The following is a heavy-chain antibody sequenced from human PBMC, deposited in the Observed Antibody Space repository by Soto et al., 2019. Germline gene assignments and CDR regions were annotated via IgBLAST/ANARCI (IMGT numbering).Heavy chain of an antibody. CDR2: ISGSGHST. D-gene: IGHD2-21*01. V-gene: IGHV3-23*01. CDR1: GLTFDNYA. Sequence: PGGSLRLSCAASGLTFDNYAMNWVRQAPGKGLEWVSAISGSGHSTYYADSVKGRFTISRDNSKNTLYFQMNSLRAEGTAVYFCAKSPSVVLVPSSLGGNNWFDPWGQGTLVTVSS. CDR3: AKSPSVVLVPSSLGGNNWFDP. J-gene: IGHJ5*02.